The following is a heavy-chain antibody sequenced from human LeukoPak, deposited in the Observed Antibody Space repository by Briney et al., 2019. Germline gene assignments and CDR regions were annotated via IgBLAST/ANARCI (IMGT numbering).Heavy chain of an antibody. Sequence: VSVKVSCKSSGYTFTVYYMHWVRQAPGQGLEWRGWLNPNSGGTHYAQKFQGSVTMTRDTPINTDYMELSTLRSDDTAVYYCARDLRIPQWELVFDYWGQGPLVTVSS. CDR3: ARDLRIPQWELVFDY. J-gene: IGHJ4*02. CDR1: GYTFTVYY. D-gene: IGHD1-26*01. V-gene: IGHV1-2*02. CDR2: LNPNSGGT.